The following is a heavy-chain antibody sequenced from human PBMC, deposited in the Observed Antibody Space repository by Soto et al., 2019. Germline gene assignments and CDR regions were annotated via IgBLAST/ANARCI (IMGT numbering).Heavy chain of an antibody. CDR1: GGSISSSSYY. CDR3: ARQDVRAWGRFDP. V-gene: IGHV4-39*01. Sequence: ETLSLTCTVSGGSISSSSYYWGWIRQPPGEGLEWIGTIYYSGITYYNPSLQSRVTISVDTSKNQFSLWLSSVTAAYAALYFCARQDVRAWGRFDPWGQGTLVTVSS. CDR2: IYYSGIT. J-gene: IGHJ5*02. D-gene: IGHD7-27*01.